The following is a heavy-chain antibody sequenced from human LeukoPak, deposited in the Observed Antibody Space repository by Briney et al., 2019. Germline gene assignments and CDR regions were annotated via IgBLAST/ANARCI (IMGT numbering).Heavy chain of an antibody. CDR3: ARHPSYGGFDY. CDR1: GGSISSYY. CDR2: IYYSGST. J-gene: IGHJ4*02. D-gene: IGHD3-16*01. Sequence: SETLSLTCTVSGGSISSYYWSWIRRPPGKGLEWIGYIYYSGSTNYNPSLKSRVTISVDTSKNQFPLKLSSVTAADTAVYYCARHPSYGGFDYWGQGTLVTVSS. V-gene: IGHV4-59*08.